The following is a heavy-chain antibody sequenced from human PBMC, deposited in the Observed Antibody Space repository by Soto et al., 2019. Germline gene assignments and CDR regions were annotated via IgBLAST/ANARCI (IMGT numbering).Heavy chain of an antibody. CDR1: GFVFKNFA. CDR3: AKRASPANIDNWFDP. CDR2: IRSTGLNT. Sequence: LRLSCVGSGFVFKNFAINWVRQPPGKGLEWVSVIRSTGLNTYYAASVKGRFNISRDNSKNTVYLQMDSLKVEDTAVYYCAKRASPANIDNWFDPWGPGTQVTVSS. J-gene: IGHJ5*02. V-gene: IGHV3-23*01.